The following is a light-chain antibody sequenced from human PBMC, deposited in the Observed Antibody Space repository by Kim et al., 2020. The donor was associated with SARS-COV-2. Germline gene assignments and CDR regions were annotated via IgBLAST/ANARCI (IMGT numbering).Light chain of an antibody. Sequence: SPGAGATLSCRARESLASNYFAWYQQRPGQAPRLVLYGTSTRATGIPDRFSGRMSGTDLTLTISRVEPEDCAVYYCQQYGRSPITFGQGTRLEIK. V-gene: IGKV3-20*01. CDR3: QQYGRSPIT. J-gene: IGKJ5*01. CDR2: GTS. CDR1: ESLASNY.